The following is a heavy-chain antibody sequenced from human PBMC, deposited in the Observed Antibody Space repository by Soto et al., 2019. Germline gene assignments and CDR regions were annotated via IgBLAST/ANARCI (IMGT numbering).Heavy chain of an antibody. Sequence: EVQLVESGGGLVQPGGSLRLSCAASGFTFSSYSMNWVRQAPGKGLEWVSYISSSSSTIYYADSVKGRFTISRDNAKNSLYLQMNILRDEDTAVYYCARDTPLSSGWPFDYWGQGTLVTVSS. CDR1: GFTFSSYS. J-gene: IGHJ4*02. D-gene: IGHD6-19*01. CDR2: ISSSSSTI. CDR3: ARDTPLSSGWPFDY. V-gene: IGHV3-48*02.